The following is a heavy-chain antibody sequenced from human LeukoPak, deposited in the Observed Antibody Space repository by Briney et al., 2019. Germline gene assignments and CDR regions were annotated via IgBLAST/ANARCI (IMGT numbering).Heavy chain of an antibody. Sequence: RGSLRLSCAASRFTVSSKYMSWVRQAPGKGLEWVSVIYPDGTTYYTDSVKGRFTISRDKSKNTLYLQINTLRAEDTAVYYCTRDRLDIWGQGTMVTVSS. CDR1: RFTVSSKY. CDR3: TRDRLDI. J-gene: IGHJ3*02. CDR2: IYPDGTT. V-gene: IGHV3-53*01.